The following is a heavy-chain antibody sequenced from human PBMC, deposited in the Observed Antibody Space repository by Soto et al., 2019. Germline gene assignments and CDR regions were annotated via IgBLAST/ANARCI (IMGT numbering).Heavy chain of an antibody. D-gene: IGHD2-2*01. CDR1: GGTFSSYA. Sequence: QVQLVQSGAEVKKPGSSVKVSCKASGGTFSSYAISWVRQAPGQGLEWMGGIIPISETTNYAQKFQGRVPITADESKSTAYLELSSLRSEDTAVYYCARSQGSSTSLEIYYYYYYGMDVWGQGTTVNGSS. CDR3: ARSQGSSTSLEIYYYYYYGMDV. V-gene: IGHV1-69*01. CDR2: IIPISETT. J-gene: IGHJ6*02.